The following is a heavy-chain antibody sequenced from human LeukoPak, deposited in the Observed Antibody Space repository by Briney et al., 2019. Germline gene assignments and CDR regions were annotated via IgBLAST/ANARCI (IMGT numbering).Heavy chain of an antibody. J-gene: IGHJ6*02. V-gene: IGHV3-7*01. CDR1: GFTFSSYW. D-gene: IGHD4-17*01. Sequence: GGSLRLSCAASGFTFSSYWMSWVRQAPGKGLEWVANIKQDGSEKYYVDSVKGRFTISRDNAKNSLYLQMNSLRAEDMAVYYCARRTVTPDFNYYYYYGMDVWGQGTTVTVSS. CDR2: IKQDGSEK. CDR3: ARRTVTPDFNYYYYYGMDV.